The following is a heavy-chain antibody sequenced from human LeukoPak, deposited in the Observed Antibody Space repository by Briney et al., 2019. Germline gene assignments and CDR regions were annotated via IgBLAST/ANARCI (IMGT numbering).Heavy chain of an antibody. D-gene: IGHD2-2*01. J-gene: IGHJ3*02. CDR2: INPNSGGT. CDR1: GYTFTSYG. Sequence: ASVKVSCKASGYTFTSYGISWVRQAPGQGLEWMGWINPNSGGTKYAQKFQGWVTMTRDTSISTAYMELSRLRSDDTAVYYCARVYCSSTSCYGSSAFDIWGQGTMVTVSS. CDR3: ARVYCSSTSCYGSSAFDI. V-gene: IGHV1-2*04.